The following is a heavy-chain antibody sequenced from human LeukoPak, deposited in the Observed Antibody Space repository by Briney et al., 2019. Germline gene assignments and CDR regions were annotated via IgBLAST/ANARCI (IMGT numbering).Heavy chain of an antibody. Sequence: ASVKVSCKASGGTFSSYAISWVRQAPGQGLEWMGWISAYNGNTNYAQKLQGRVTMTTDTSTSTAYMELRSLRSDDTAVYYCARDGPRLVPDYWGQGTLVTVSS. D-gene: IGHD6-19*01. V-gene: IGHV1-18*01. CDR3: ARDGPRLVPDY. J-gene: IGHJ4*02. CDR1: GGTFSSYA. CDR2: ISAYNGNT.